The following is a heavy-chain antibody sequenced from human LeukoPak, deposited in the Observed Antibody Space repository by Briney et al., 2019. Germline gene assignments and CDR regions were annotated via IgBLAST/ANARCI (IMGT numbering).Heavy chain of an antibody. J-gene: IGHJ5*02. V-gene: IGHV1-69*13. CDR3: ARVRASATPIWFDP. CDR2: VIPIYGTT. D-gene: IGHD2-15*01. CDR1: GDNMNAYA. Sequence: SVKLSCKASGDNMNAYAMSWVRLAPGQGPEWMGVVIPIYGTTNYATKFQGRLTITADESTSTAYMELRSLKVEDTAVYYCARVRASATPIWFDPWGQGTRVTVSS.